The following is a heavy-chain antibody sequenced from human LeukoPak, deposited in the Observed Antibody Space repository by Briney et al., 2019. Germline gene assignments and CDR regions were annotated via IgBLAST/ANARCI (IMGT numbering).Heavy chain of an antibody. V-gene: IGHV3-74*01. D-gene: IGHD3-3*01. CDR1: GFTFSSYW. CDR2: INSDGSST. Sequence: GGSLRLSCAASGFTFSSYWMHWVRQAPGKGLVWVSRINSDGSSTSYADSVKGRFTISRDNAKNTLYLQMNSLRAEDTAVYYCARVNGHDFRSGYHAFDIWGQGTMVTVSS. CDR3: ARVNGHDFRSGYHAFDI. J-gene: IGHJ3*02.